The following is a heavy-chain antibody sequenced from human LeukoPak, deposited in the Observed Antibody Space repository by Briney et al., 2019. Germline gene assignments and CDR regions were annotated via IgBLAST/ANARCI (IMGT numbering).Heavy chain of an antibody. CDR2: ISSSGSNI. Sequence: GGSLRLSCAASGFTFSSYEMNWVRQAPGKGLEWVSYISSSGSNIYYADSVKGRFTISRDNAKNTLYLQMNSLRAEDTAVYYCARISRVRGVNLDFWGQGTLVTVSS. D-gene: IGHD3-10*01. V-gene: IGHV3-48*03. CDR3: ARISRVRGVNLDF. CDR1: GFTFSSYE. J-gene: IGHJ4*02.